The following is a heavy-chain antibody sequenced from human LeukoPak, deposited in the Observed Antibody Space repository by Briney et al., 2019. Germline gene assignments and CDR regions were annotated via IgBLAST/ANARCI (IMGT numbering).Heavy chain of an antibody. D-gene: IGHD2-15*01. Sequence: PSETLSLTCAVYGGSFSGYYWSWIRQPPEKGLDWIGEITRTGRINYNPALKGRVTMSLDTSKNQFSLELSSMTAADTAVYYCARLVCGGGSCPAEFDYWGQGTLVTVSS. V-gene: IGHV4-34*01. J-gene: IGHJ4*02. CDR2: ITRTGRI. CDR3: ARLVCGGGSCPAEFDY. CDR1: GGSFSGYY.